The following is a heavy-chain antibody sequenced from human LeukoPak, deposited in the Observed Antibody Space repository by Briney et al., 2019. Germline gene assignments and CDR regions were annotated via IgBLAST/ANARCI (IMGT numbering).Heavy chain of an antibody. V-gene: IGHV4-39*01. J-gene: IGHJ4*02. Sequence: SETLSLTCTVSGGSISSSSYYWGWIRQPPGKGLEWIGSIYYSGSTYYNPSLKSRVTISVDTSKNQFYLKLSSVTAADTAVYYCASPHMVRGVIGFDYWGQGTLVTVSS. CDR1: GGSISSSSYY. CDR2: IYYSGST. CDR3: ASPHMVRGVIGFDY. D-gene: IGHD3-10*01.